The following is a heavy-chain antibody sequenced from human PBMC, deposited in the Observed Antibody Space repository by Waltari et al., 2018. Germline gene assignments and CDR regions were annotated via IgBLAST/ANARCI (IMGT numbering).Heavy chain of an antibody. V-gene: IGHV4-39*07. D-gene: IGHD5-12*01. CDR2: IDYSGST. J-gene: IGHJ4*02. CDR1: GGSISSSSYY. Sequence: QLQLQESGPGLVKPSETLSLTCTVSGGSISSSSYYWGWIRQPPGKGLEWIGSIDYSGSTYYNPSLKSRVTISVDTSKNQFSLKLSSVTAADTAVYYCARGSSGYDFCWGQGTLVTVSS. CDR3: ARGSSGYDFC.